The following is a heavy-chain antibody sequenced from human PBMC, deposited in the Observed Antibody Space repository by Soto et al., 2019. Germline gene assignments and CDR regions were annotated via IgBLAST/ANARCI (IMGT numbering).Heavy chain of an antibody. CDR1: GYAFITYA. J-gene: IGHJ4*02. CDR2: IGGYNGDT. V-gene: IGHV1-18*01. CDR3: ARGSSHGWQGAEEY. Sequence: QVQLVQSGAEVKKPGASVKVSCKTSGYAFITYAMSWVRQAPGQGPERVGWIGGYNGDTKYAEKFQGRVTVTTDTSTSTAYMELRWLTFDDTAVYYCARGSSHGWQGAEEYWGQGTLVTVSS. D-gene: IGHD6-19*01.